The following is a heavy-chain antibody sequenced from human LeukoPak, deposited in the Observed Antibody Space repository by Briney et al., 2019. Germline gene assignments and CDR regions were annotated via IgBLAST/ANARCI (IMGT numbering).Heavy chain of an antibody. Sequence: ASVKVSCKASGYTFTGYYMHWVRQAPGQGLEWMGWINPNSGGTNYAQKFQGRVTMTRDTSISTAYMELSRLRSDDTAVYYCARPSMVRGVYYFDYWGQGTLVTVSS. J-gene: IGHJ4*02. CDR3: ARPSMVRGVYYFDY. CDR2: INPNSGGT. CDR1: GYTFTGYY. V-gene: IGHV1-2*02. D-gene: IGHD3-10*01.